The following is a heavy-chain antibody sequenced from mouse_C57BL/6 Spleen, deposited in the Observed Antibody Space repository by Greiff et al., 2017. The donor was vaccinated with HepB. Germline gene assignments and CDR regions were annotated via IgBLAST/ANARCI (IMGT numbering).Heavy chain of an antibody. Sequence: QVQLQQSGAELVRPGTSVKLSCKASGYTFTSYWMHWVKQRPGQGLEWIGVIDPSDSYTNYNQKFKGKATLTVDTSSSTAYMQLSSLTSEDSAVYYCASLRDNYYGSFFDYWGQGTTLTVSS. J-gene: IGHJ2*01. CDR1: GYTFTSYW. D-gene: IGHD1-1*01. V-gene: IGHV1-59*01. CDR3: ASLRDNYYGSFFDY. CDR2: IDPSDSYT.